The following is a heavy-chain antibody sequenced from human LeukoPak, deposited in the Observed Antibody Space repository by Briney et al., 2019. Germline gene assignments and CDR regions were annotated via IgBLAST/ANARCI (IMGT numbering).Heavy chain of an antibody. CDR3: ARGGDYYGSGSYYNAMYYFDY. V-gene: IGHV3-20*04. D-gene: IGHD3-10*01. CDR2: INWNGGST. Sequence: PGGSLRLSCAASGFTFSSYWMSWVRQAPGKGLEWVSGINWNGGSTGYADSVKGRFTISRDNAKNSLYLQMNSLRAEDTALYYCARGGDYYGSGSYYNAMYYFDYWGQGTLVTVSS. CDR1: GFTFSSYW. J-gene: IGHJ4*02.